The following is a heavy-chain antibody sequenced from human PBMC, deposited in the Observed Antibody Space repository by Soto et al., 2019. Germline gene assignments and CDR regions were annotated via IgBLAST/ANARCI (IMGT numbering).Heavy chain of an antibody. J-gene: IGHJ4*02. Sequence: QVQLVQSGAEVKKPGASVKVSCKASGYSFTSYDLNWVRQTTAQGFEWLGWMSPNSGNTGYAQKFQGRLTMTRDNSISTAYMELSSLNSEDTAVYYCVRGPPNWGFDFWGQGTLVAVSS. V-gene: IGHV1-8*01. CDR2: MSPNSGNT. CDR3: VRGPPNWGFDF. CDR1: GYSFTSYD. D-gene: IGHD7-27*01.